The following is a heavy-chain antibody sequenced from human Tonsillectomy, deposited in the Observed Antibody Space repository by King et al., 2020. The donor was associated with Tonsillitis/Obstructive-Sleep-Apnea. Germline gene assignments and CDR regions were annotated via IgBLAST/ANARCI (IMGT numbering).Heavy chain of an antibody. CDR3: AKDCWGYSGSGWSDY. V-gene: IGHV3-23*04. Sequence: VQLVESGGGLVQPGGSLRLPCAASGFTFSSYAMSWVRQPPGRGLEWVSTISDSGGSTYYAASVKGRFTISRDNSKDTLYLQMNSLRAEDTAVYYCAKDCWGYSGSGWSDYWGQGTLVSVSS. J-gene: IGHJ4*02. CDR1: GFTFSSYA. CDR2: ISDSGGST. D-gene: IGHD5-12*01.